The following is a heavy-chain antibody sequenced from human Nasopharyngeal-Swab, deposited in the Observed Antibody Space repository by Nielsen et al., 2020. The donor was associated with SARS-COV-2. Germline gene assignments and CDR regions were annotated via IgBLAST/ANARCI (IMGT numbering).Heavy chain of an antibody. CDR2: ISSSSSYI. J-gene: IGHJ4*02. D-gene: IGHD3-22*01. CDR3: ARDLSYYYDSSGYYYVFDH. CDR1: GFTFSSYS. V-gene: IGHV3-21*01. Sequence: GGSLRLSCAASGFTFSSYSMNWVRQAPGKGLEWVSSISSSSSYIYYADSVKGRFTISRDNAKNSLYLQMNSLRAEDTAVYYCARDLSYYYDSSGYYYVFDHWGQGTLVTVSS.